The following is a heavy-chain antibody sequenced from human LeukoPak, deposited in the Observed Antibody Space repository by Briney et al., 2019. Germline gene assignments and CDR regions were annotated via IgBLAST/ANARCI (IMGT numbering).Heavy chain of an antibody. Sequence: SVKVSCKASGGTFSSYAISWVRQAPGQGLEWMGGIIPIFGTANYAQKFQGRVTITADKSTGTAYMELSSLRSEDTAVYYCTSGYDFWGGYSGRDYYYMDVWGKGTTVTISS. CDR1: GGTFSSYA. J-gene: IGHJ6*03. CDR3: TSGYDFWGGYSGRDYYYMDV. D-gene: IGHD3-3*01. CDR2: IIPIFGTA. V-gene: IGHV1-69*06.